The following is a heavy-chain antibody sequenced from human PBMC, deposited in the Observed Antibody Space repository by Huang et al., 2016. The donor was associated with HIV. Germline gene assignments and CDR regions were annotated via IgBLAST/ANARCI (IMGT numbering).Heavy chain of an antibody. CDR2: MTDGINNR. CDR1: GFTFSSYA. Sequence: EVLLLESGGGLVQPGGSLRLSCVASGFTFSSYAMSWVRQGPGKGLWWGSGMTDGINNRDKAQSVKGRFAVSRDDSTNTLYLQMNSLRAEDTAVYYCAKDADTSGYDVLGPFGSWGQGTLVTVSS. J-gene: IGHJ4*02. CDR3: AKDADTSGYDVLGPFGS. V-gene: IGHV3-23*01. D-gene: IGHD3-3*01.